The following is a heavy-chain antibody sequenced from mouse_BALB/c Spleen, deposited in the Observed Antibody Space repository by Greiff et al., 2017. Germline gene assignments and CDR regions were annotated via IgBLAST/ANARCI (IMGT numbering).Heavy chain of an antibody. CDR3: AREGYDYDYFDY. D-gene: IGHD2-4*01. CDR2: ISSGGST. V-gene: IGHV5-6-5*01. J-gene: IGHJ2*01. Sequence: EVQRVESGGGLVKPGGSLKLSCAASGFTFSSYAMSWVRQTPEKRLEWVASISSGGSTYYPDSVKGRFTISRDNARNILYLQMSSLRSEDTAMYYCAREGYDYDYFDYWGQGTTLTVSS. CDR1: GFTFSSYA.